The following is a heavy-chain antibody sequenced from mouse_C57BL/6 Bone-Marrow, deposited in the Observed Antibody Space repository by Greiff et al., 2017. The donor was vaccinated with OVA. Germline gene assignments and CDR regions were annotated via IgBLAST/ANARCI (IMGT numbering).Heavy chain of an antibody. J-gene: IGHJ3*01. CDR2: IDPENGDT. CDR1: GFNIKDDY. D-gene: IGHD3-2*02. Sequence: EVQLQQSGAELVRPGASVKLSCTASGFNIKDDYMHWVKQRPEQGLEWIGWIDPENGDTEYASKFQGKATITADTSSNTAYLQLSSLTSEDTAVYYCTTQLRLRRGFAYWGQGTLVTVSA. CDR3: TTQLRLRRGFAY. V-gene: IGHV14-4*01.